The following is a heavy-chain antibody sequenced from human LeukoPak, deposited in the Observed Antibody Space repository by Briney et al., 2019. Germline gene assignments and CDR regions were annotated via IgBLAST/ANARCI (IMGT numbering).Heavy chain of an antibody. CDR2: IYHSGST. CDR3: ARETGTTLTSFDY. J-gene: IGHJ4*02. D-gene: IGHD1-1*01. CDR1: GYSISSGYY. V-gene: IGHV4-38-2*02. Sequence: SETLSLTCTVSGYSISSGYYWGWIRQPPGQGLEWIGSIYHSGSTYYNPSLKSRVTISVDTSKNQFSLKLSSVTAADTAVYYCARETGTTLTSFDYWGQGTLVTVSS.